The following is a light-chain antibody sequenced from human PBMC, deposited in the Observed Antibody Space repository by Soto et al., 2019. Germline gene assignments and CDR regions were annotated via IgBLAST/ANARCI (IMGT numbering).Light chain of an antibody. CDR1: QSVSSSY. CDR3: QQYGSSPPWT. Sequence: EIVLTQSPGTLSLSPGERATLSCRASQSVSSSYLAWYQQKPGQAPRLLLYGASSRATGIPDRFSGSGSGTDFTLTISRLEPEDFAVYYCQQYGSSPPWTLGQGTKVEIK. V-gene: IGKV3-20*01. CDR2: GAS. J-gene: IGKJ1*01.